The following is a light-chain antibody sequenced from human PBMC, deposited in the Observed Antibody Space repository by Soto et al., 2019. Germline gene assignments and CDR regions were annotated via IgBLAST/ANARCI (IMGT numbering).Light chain of an antibody. CDR2: GNS. Sequence: QSVLTQPPSVSGGPGKRVTISCTGSSSNIGAGYDVHWYQPLPGTAPKLLIYGNSHRPSGVPDRFSGSKSGTSASLAITWRQEEDEADYCCRSYDSSLRGVVFGGGTKLTV. J-gene: IGLJ2*01. CDR3: RSYDSSLRGVV. V-gene: IGLV1-40*01. CDR1: SSNIGAGYD.